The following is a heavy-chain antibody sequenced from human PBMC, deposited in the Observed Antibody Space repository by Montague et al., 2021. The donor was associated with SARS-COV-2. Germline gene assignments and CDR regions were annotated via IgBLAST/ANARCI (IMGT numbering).Heavy chain of an antibody. CDR3: AKVGDLMAGYSLVNLDN. V-gene: IGHV3-23*03. J-gene: IGHJ4*02. CDR1: GFTFSGSP. CDR2: IHSGGRSS. D-gene: IGHD3-9*01. Sequence: SRRLSCAASGFTFSGSPMSWVRQAPGKGLEWVSVIHSGGRSSYYGKSVEGRFTVPRDNSKNTVYLQMNNLRAEDTAVYYCAKVGDLMAGYSLVNLDNWGQGTLVIVSS.